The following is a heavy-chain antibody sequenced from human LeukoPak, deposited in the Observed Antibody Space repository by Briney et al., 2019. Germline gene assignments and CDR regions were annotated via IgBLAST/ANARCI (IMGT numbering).Heavy chain of an antibody. V-gene: IGHV1-18*01. Sequence: ASVKVSCKASGYTFTSYGISWVRQAPGQGLEWMGWISAYNGNTNYAQKVQGRVTMTTDTSTSTAYMELRSLRSDDTAVYYCAREGEGDYGDFTSFDYWGQGTLVTVSS. CDR2: ISAYNGNT. J-gene: IGHJ4*02. D-gene: IGHD4-17*01. CDR1: GYTFTSYG. CDR3: AREGEGDYGDFTSFDY.